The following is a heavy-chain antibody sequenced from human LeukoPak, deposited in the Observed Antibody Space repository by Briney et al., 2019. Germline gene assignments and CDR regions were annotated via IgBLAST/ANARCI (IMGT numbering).Heavy chain of an antibody. CDR1: GFTFGDYG. J-gene: IGHJ4*02. V-gene: IGHV3-49*04. CDR3: TRGNYYDSSGAYYFGY. Sequence: PGRSLRLSCTASGFTFGDYGMSWVRQAPGKGLEWVGFIRSKAYGGTTECAASVKGRFTISRDDSKSIAYLQMNSLKTEDTAVYYCTRGNYYDSSGAYYFGYWGQGTLVTVSS. CDR2: IRSKAYGGTT. D-gene: IGHD3-22*01.